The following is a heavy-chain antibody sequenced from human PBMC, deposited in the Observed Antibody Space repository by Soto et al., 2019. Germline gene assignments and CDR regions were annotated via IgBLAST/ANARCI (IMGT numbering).Heavy chain of an antibody. J-gene: IGHJ4*02. Sequence: EVQLLESGGGLVQPGGSLRLSCAASGFTFSSYAMAWVRQAPGKGLEWVSTIRASGTSTYYADSVEGRFSISRDNSKNTLYLQMNSLRAEDTAVYYCPKEWSDARTREKCGLVDYWGQGALVTVSS. D-gene: IGHD2-8*01. CDR1: GFTFSSYA. CDR3: PKEWSDARTREKCGLVDY. CDR2: IRASGTST. V-gene: IGHV3-23*01.